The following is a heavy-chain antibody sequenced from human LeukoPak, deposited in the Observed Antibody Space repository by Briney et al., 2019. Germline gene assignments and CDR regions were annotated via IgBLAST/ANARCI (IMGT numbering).Heavy chain of an antibody. CDR2: IYYSGST. CDR3: ARGDISGGSGRIDY. Sequence: SETLSLTCTVSGYSISSGYYWGWIRQPPGKGLEWIGYIYYSGSTNYNPSLKSRVTISVDTSKNQFSLKLSSVTAADTAVYYCARGDISGGSGRIDYWGQGTLVTVSS. J-gene: IGHJ4*02. D-gene: IGHD2-15*01. CDR1: GYSISSGYY. V-gene: IGHV4-61*01.